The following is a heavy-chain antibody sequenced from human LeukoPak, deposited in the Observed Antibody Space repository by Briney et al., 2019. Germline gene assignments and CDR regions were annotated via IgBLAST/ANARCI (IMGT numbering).Heavy chain of an antibody. CDR3: ARDPGYSSGWYDSDYYYYMDV. J-gene: IGHJ6*03. V-gene: IGHV4-59*01. D-gene: IGHD6-19*01. CDR1: GGSISSYY. Sequence: PSETLSLTCTVSGGSISSYYWSWIRQPPGKGLEWIGYIYYSGSTNYNPSLKSRVTISVDTSKNQFSLKLSSVTAADTAVYYCARDPGYSSGWYDSDYYYYMDVWGKGTTVTVSS. CDR2: IYYSGST.